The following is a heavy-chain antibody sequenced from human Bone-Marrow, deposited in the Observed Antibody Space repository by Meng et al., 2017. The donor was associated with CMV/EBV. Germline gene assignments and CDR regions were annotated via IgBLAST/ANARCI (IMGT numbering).Heavy chain of an antibody. J-gene: IGHJ5*02. CDR2: MNTNSGNK. V-gene: IGHV1-8*01. CDR3: ARGQRTSGGYDPLPGWFDP. D-gene: IGHD6-19*01. CDR1: GYTFTSYD. Sequence: ASVKVSCKASGYTFTSYDINWVRQATGQGLEWMGWMNTNSGNKGYAQKYQGRVTMTRNTSISTAYMELSSLRSEDTAVYYRARGQRTSGGYDPLPGWFDPWGQGTLVTVSS.